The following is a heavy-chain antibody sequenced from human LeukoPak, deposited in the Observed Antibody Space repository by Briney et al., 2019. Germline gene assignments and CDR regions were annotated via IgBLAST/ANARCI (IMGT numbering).Heavy chain of an antibody. CDR3: ARDPGGDY. Sequence: GGSLTLSCAASGFTFSSYWMMWLRQAPGKGLEWVANIKQDGSEKYYVAYVKGRFTISRDNAKNSLYVQMDSLRAEDAAVYYWARDPGGDYWGQGTLVTVSS. J-gene: IGHJ4*02. CDR2: IKQDGSEK. V-gene: IGHV3-7*01. D-gene: IGHD4-23*01. CDR1: GFTFSSYW.